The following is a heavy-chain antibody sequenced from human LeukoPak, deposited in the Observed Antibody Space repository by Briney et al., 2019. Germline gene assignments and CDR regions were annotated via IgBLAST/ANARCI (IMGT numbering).Heavy chain of an antibody. J-gene: IGHJ4*02. CDR2: IKGDGSTT. D-gene: IGHD1-26*01. V-gene: IGHV3-74*01. CDR3: AKYSGSYYDY. CDR1: GFTFNDYW. Sequence: PGGSLRLSCAASGFTFNDYWMHWVRQAPGKGLVWVSRIKGDGSTTSYADSVKGRFTISRDNAKNTLYLQMNSLRAEDTAVYYCAKYSGSYYDYWGQGTLVTVSS.